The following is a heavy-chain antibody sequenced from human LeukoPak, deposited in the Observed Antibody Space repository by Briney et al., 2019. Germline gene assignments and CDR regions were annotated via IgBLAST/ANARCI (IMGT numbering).Heavy chain of an antibody. CDR1: GFTFSNYE. CDR2: ISSSGSTI. D-gene: IGHD2/OR15-2a*01. V-gene: IGHV3-48*03. J-gene: IGHJ4*02. Sequence: PGGSLRLSCAASGFTFSNYEMNWVRQAPGKGLEWVSYISSSGSTIYYADSVKGRFTISRGNAKNSLYLQMNSLRAEDTAVYYCARVRYDSTVDYWGQGTLVTVSS. CDR3: ARVRYDSTVDY.